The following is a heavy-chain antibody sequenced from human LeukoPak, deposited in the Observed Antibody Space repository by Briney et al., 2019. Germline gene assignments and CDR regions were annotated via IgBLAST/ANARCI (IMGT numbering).Heavy chain of an antibody. V-gene: IGHV4-34*01. CDR2: VNHSGYT. J-gene: IGHJ4*02. D-gene: IGHD4-17*01. CDR1: GVSFSTYY. CDR3: ARQLYGSDY. Sequence: SETLSLTCDVSGVSFSTYYWSWIRQSPEKGQEWIGEVNHSGYTNLNPSLKSRVTISVDTSKNQFSLKLSSVTAADTAVYYCARQLYGSDYWGQGTLVTVSS.